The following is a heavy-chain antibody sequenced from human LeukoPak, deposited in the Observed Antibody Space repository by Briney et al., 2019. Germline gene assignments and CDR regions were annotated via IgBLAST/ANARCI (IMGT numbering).Heavy chain of an antibody. CDR3: ARDCSHGSSGY. J-gene: IGHJ4*02. D-gene: IGHD6-6*01. CDR1: GLTFSNYG. Sequence: ASVKVSCKASGLTFSNYGITWVRQAPGQGLEWVGWISAYDGNTNYAQKFQGRVTMTTDTSTSTAHMELSRLRSDDTAVYYCARDCSHGSSGYWGQGTLVTVSS. V-gene: IGHV1-18*01. CDR2: ISAYDGNT.